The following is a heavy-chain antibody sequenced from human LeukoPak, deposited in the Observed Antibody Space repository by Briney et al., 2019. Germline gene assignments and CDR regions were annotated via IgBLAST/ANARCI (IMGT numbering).Heavy chain of an antibody. D-gene: IGHD3-10*01. CDR2: ISSSSNII. CDR1: GFTFSNCN. V-gene: IGHV3-48*01. J-gene: IGHJ4*02. Sequence: GVCLRLSCAASGFTFSNCNMNWVRQPPGKGLQWVSYISSSSNIIYYADSVKGRFTISRDNAKNSLFLQMNSLRAEDTAVYYCARDFAREFTIDYWGQGTLVTVSS. CDR3: ARDFAREFTIDY.